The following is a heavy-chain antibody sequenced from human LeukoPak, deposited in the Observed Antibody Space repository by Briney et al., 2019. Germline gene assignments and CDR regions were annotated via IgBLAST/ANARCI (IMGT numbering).Heavy chain of an antibody. CDR1: GYTFTSYA. J-gene: IGHJ4*02. CDR2: INAGNGNT. D-gene: IGHD5-18*01. Sequence: ASVKVSCKASGYTFTSYAMQWVRQAPGQRLEWMGWINAGNGNTKYSQKFQGRVTITRDTSASTAYMELSSLRSEDTAVYYCARGEGYSYGLYYFDYWGQGTLVTVSS. CDR3: ARGEGYSYGLYYFDY. V-gene: IGHV1-3*01.